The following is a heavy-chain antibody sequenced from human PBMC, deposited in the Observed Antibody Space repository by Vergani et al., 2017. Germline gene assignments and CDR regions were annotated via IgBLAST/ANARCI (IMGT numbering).Heavy chain of an antibody. J-gene: IGHJ6*02. CDR1: GGTFSSYA. V-gene: IGHV1-69*01. CDR2: IIPIFGTA. Sequence: QVQLVQSGAEVKKPGSSVKVSCKASGGTFSSYAISWVRQAPGQGLEWMGGIIPIFGTANYAQKFQGRVTITADESTRTAYMELSSLRSEDTAVYYCARDEGITGTTGGYYCYCGMDVWGQGTTVTVSS. CDR3: ARDEGITGTTGGYYCYCGMDV. D-gene: IGHD1-20*01.